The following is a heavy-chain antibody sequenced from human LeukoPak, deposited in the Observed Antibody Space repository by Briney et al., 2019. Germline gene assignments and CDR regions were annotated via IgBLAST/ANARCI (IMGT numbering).Heavy chain of an antibody. V-gene: IGHV3-30*18. CDR2: ISYDGSNK. J-gene: IGHJ4*02. CDR3: AKDYHQYCSSTSCLVGFDY. CDR1: GFTFSSYG. D-gene: IGHD2-2*01. Sequence: PGGSLRLSCAASGFTFSSYGMHWVRQAPGKGLEWVAVISYDGSNKYYADSVKGRFTISRDNSKNTLYLQMNSLRAEDTAVYYCAKDYHQYCSSTSCLVGFDYWGQGTLVTVSS.